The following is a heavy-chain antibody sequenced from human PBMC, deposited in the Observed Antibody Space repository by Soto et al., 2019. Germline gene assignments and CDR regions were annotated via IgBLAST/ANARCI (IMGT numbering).Heavy chain of an antibody. CDR1: GFTFNSYA. CDR3: AKRYHTTTSCFDY. J-gene: IGHJ4*02. V-gene: IGHV3-23*01. Sequence: PRLSCAASGFTFNSYAMSWVRQAPGRGLEWVSITSGGGGTTYYADSVKGRFAISRDNSKNTLYLEMNSLRAEDTAVYFCAKRYHTTTSCFDYWGQGTLVTVSS. D-gene: IGHD2-2*01. CDR2: TSGGGGTT.